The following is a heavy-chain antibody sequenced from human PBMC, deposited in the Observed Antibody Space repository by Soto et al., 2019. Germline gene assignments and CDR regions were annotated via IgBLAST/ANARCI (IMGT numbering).Heavy chain of an antibody. D-gene: IGHD6-13*01. CDR1: GDSVSSNSAA. J-gene: IGHJ4*02. V-gene: IGHV6-1*01. CDR3: ARDSSQPPVLTAAGKPFDY. CDR2: TYYRSKWYN. Sequence: KQSQTLSLTCAISGDSVSSNSAAWNWIRQSPSRGLEWLGRTYYRSKWYNDYAVSVKSRITINPDTSKNQFSLQLNSVTPEDTAVYYCARDSSQPPVLTAAGKPFDYWGQGTLVTVSS.